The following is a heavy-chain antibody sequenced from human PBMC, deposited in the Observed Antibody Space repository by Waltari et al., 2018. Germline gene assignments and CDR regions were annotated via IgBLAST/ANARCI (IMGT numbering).Heavy chain of an antibody. V-gene: IGHV1-8*03. J-gene: IGHJ1*01. Sequence: QVQLVQSGADVKRPGASALVSCKPSGLTFTNYDLHWVRQATGQGLELMGWRDPKNGNTAYAQQFQVSVTLTKATSINTASVDLSSLTSDDTGMYVCARGTDYGDDDFQHWGQGTLVTVSS. CDR2: RDPKNGNT. CDR1: GLTFTNYD. D-gene: IGHD4-17*01. CDR3: ARGTDYGDDDFQH.